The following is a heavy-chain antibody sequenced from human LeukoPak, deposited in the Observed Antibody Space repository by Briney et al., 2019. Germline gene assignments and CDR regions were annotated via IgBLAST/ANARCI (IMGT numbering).Heavy chain of an antibody. CDR1: GGSISYHY. Sequence: SETLSLTCAVSGGSISYHYWSWIRQPPGQGLEWIGNAYYSGSTKYNPSPKSRVTISVDTSKNELSLRLSSVTAADTAMYYCAREKYGGSNDYWGQGILVTVSS. D-gene: IGHD1-26*01. CDR2: AYYSGST. J-gene: IGHJ4*02. V-gene: IGHV4-59*11. CDR3: AREKYGGSNDY.